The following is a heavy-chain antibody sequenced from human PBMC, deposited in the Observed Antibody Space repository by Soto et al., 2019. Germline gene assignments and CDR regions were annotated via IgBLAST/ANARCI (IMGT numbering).Heavy chain of an antibody. CDR3: ARRSSSSLGSLFDP. J-gene: IGHJ5*02. D-gene: IGHD6-6*01. V-gene: IGHV4-39*01. Sequence: TLALTGTVSGGSIIGSTYYWDWIRQPPGKGLEWIGAMYYTGNKNYNPSLESRVTMSVDTSKNQFSLKLSSVTPTDTAVYYCARRSSSSLGSLFDPWGRGILVTVSS. CDR1: GGSIIGSTYY. CDR2: MYYTGNK.